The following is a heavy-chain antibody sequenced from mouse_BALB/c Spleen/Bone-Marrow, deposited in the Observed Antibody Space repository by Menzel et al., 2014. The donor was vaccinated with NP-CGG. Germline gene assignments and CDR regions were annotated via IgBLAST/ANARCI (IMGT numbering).Heavy chain of an antibody. J-gene: IGHJ2*01. CDR3: ARVSYDYFGY. CDR1: GFTFSDYY. CDR2: ISDGGSYT. D-gene: IGHD2-4*01. V-gene: IGHV5-4*02. Sequence: DVMLVESGGGLVKPGGSLKLSCAASGFTFSDYYMYWVRQTPEKRLEWVATISDGGSYTYYPDSVKGRFTISRDNAKNNLYLQMSSLKSEDTAMYYCARVSYDYFGYWGQGTTLTVSS.